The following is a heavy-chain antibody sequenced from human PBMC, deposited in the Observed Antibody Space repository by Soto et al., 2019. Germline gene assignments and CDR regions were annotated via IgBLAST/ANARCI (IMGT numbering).Heavy chain of an antibody. J-gene: IGHJ6*02. D-gene: IGHD2-15*01. CDR1: GGAFSDYA. CDR2: IMPIFRAP. Sequence: QVQLVQSGAEVKKPGSSVKVSCKASGGAFSDYAFSWVRQAPGQGLEWLGGIMPIFRAPDYAQKFQGRVTISADDFTGTAYREMNSVRAEDTAVYYCASWLKGPDIGNYYYGMDVWGQGTTVTVS. CDR3: ASWLKGPDIGNYYYGMDV. V-gene: IGHV1-69*12.